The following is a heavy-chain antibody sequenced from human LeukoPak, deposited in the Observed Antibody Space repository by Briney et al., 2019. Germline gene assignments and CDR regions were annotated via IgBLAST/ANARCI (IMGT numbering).Heavy chain of an antibody. Sequence: GGSLRLSCAASGFTFDDYGMSWVRQAPGKGLEWVSGINWNGGSTGYADSVKGRFTISRDNAKNSLYLQMNSLRAEDTALYYCAVDCSSTSCYAHTFVDAWGKGTTVTVSS. CDR3: AVDCSSTSCYAHTFVDA. CDR2: INWNGGST. CDR1: GFTFDDYG. J-gene: IGHJ6*04. D-gene: IGHD2-2*01. V-gene: IGHV3-20*04.